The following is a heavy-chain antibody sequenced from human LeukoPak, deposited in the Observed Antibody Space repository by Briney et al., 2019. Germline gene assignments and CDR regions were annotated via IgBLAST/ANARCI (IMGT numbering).Heavy chain of an antibody. V-gene: IGHV3-64*01. J-gene: IGHJ5*02. Sequence: PGGSLRLSCAASGFTFSSYAMHWVRQAPGKGLEYVSAISSNGGSTYYANSVKGRFTISRDNSKNTLYLQMGSLRAEDMAVYYCVKSASSFGANWFDPWGQGTLVTVSS. CDR3: VKSASSFGANWFDP. D-gene: IGHD3-3*01. CDR2: ISSNGGST. CDR1: GFTFSSYA.